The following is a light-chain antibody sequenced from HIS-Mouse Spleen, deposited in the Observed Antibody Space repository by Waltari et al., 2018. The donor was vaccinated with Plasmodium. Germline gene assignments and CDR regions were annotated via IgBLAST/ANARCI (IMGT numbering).Light chain of an antibody. Sequence: EIVLTQSPATLSFSPGERATLSCRASQSVSSYLAWYQQKPGQAPRLLIYDASNRATGIPARFSGSGSGTDVTLTISSLEPEDVAVYYCQQRSNWLFTFGPGTKVDIK. J-gene: IGKJ3*01. CDR2: DAS. CDR3: QQRSNWLFT. CDR1: QSVSSY. V-gene: IGKV3-11*01.